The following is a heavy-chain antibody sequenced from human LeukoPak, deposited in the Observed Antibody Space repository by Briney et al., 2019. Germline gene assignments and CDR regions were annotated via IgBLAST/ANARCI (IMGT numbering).Heavy chain of an antibody. J-gene: IGHJ4*02. D-gene: IGHD6-25*01. CDR1: GFTFSTYA. CDR2: LSGSGVST. CDR3: AKGSERYYFDN. V-gene: IGHV3-23*01. Sequence: PGGSLRPSCAASGFTFSTYAMTWVRQAPGKGLEWVSTLSGSGVSTYYADSVKGRFTISRDNSKNTLYLQMNSLRAEDTAVYYCAKGSERYYFDNWGQGTLVTVSS.